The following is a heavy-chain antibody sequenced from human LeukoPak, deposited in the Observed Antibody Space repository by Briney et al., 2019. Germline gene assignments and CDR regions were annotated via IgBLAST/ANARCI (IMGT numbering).Heavy chain of an antibody. Sequence: SETLSLTCTVSGGSISSSSYHWGWIRQPPGKGLEWIGSIYYSGSTYYNPSLKSRVTISVDTSKNQFSLKLSSVTAADTAVYYCARHRRIAVGRGIDYWGQGTLVTVSS. CDR2: IYYSGST. D-gene: IGHD6-19*01. V-gene: IGHV4-39*01. CDR1: GGSISSSSYH. J-gene: IGHJ4*02. CDR3: ARHRRIAVGRGIDY.